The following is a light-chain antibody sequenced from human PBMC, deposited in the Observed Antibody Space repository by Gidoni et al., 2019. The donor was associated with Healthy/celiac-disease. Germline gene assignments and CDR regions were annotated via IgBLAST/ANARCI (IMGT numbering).Light chain of an antibody. V-gene: IGKV3-20*01. CDR3: QQYGSSPRT. Sequence: ESGLTQPPGTLSLSPGERATLSCRASQSVSSSYLAWYQPKPGQAPRLLIYGASSRATGIPDRFSGSGSGTDFTLTISRLEPEDFAVYYCQQYGSSPRTFGPGTKVDIK. J-gene: IGKJ3*01. CDR2: GAS. CDR1: QSVSSSY.